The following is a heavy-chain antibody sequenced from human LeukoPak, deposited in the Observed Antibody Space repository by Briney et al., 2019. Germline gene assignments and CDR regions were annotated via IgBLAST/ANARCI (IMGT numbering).Heavy chain of an antibody. J-gene: IGHJ4*02. Sequence: GGSLRLSCAASGFTFSSYSMNWVRQAPGKGLEWVSSISSSSSYIYYADSVKGRFTISRDNSKNTLYLQMNSLRAEDTAVYYCARSPDSSTVTTVGFDYWGQGTLVTVSS. CDR1: GFTFSSYS. D-gene: IGHD4-17*01. CDR2: ISSSSSYI. CDR3: ARSPDSSTVTTVGFDY. V-gene: IGHV3-21*04.